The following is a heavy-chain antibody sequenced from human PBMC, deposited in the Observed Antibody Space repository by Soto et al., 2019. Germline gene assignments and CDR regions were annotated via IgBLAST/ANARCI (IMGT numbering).Heavy chain of an antibody. Sequence: SETLSLSCTVSGGSISSYYWSWIRQPPGKGLEWIGYIYYSGSTNYNPSLKSRVTISVDTSKNQFSLQLSSVTAADTAVYYCARGNGWYYYWGQGTLVTVSS. V-gene: IGHV4-59*01. J-gene: IGHJ4*02. CDR2: IYYSGST. D-gene: IGHD6-19*01. CDR3: ARGNGWYYY. CDR1: GGSISSYY.